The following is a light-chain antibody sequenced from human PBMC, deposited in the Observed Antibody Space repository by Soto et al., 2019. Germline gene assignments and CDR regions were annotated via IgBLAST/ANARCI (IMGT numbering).Light chain of an antibody. V-gene: IGKV3-20*01. J-gene: IGKJ1*01. Sequence: EIDLTQSPGTLSLSPGERATLSCRASQSVTSNYVAWYQQKPGQAPRLLIYGASSRATGIPDRFSGSGSGTDFTLTISRLEPEDFAVYYCQQYGSSPTWTFGQGTKVDI. CDR2: GAS. CDR1: QSVTSNY. CDR3: QQYGSSPTWT.